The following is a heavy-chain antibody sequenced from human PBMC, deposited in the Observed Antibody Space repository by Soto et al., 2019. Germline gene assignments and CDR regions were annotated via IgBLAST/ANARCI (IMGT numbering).Heavy chain of an antibody. CDR3: ARDLLDTTVDYYFDS. Sequence: SETLSLTCSVSGVTMSYGGYSWSWIRQSPGKGLEWIGYIYHSGSSQSNPSLKSRVTISIDTSKNQFSLELRSVTAADTAVYYCARDLLDTTVDYYFDSRGTGRLVTVSS. J-gene: IGHJ4*02. CDR1: GVTMSYGGYS. D-gene: IGHD4-17*01. CDR2: IYHSGSS. V-gene: IGHV4-30-2*05.